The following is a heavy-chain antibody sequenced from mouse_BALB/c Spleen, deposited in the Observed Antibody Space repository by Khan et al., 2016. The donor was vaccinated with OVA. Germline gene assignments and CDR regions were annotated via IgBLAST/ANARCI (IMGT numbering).Heavy chain of an antibody. V-gene: IGHV2-9*02. CDR1: GFSLTNYG. Sequence: VQLKQSGPGLVAPSQSLSITCTVSGFSLTNYGVHWVRQPPGKGLEWLGVIWAGGSTNYNSALMSRLSISKDNSNSQVFLKMNRLQTDDTAMYCCARNREPDYFDYWGQGTTLTVSS. J-gene: IGHJ2*01. CDR2: IWAGGST. CDR3: ARNREPDYFDY.